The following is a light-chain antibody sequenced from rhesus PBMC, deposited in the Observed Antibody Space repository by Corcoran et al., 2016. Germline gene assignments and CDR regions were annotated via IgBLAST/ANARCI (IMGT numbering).Light chain of an antibody. CDR3: QQYSSSPLT. Sequence: DIQMTQSPSSLSASVGDTVTITCRANQSISGWLAWYQQQPGKAPNLLISKSSSLQSGVPSRFRGSGSGKDFTLTISRLQSEDFATYYCQQYSSSPLTFGPGTKLDIK. CDR1: QSISGW. CDR2: KSS. V-gene: IGKV1-22*01. J-gene: IGKJ3*01.